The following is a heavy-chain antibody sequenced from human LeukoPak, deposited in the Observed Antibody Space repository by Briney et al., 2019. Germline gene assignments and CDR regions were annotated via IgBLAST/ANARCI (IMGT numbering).Heavy chain of an antibody. CDR2: ISGSGGST. V-gene: IGHV3-23*01. CDR1: GFTFSSYA. Sequence: PGGSLRLSCAASGFTFSSYAMSWVRQAPGKGLEWVSAISGSGGSTYYADSVKGRFTISRDNSKNTLYLQMNSLRAEDTAVYYCAKVGDCSGGSCYVYSDYWGQGTLVTVSS. J-gene: IGHJ4*02. CDR3: AKVGDCSGGSCYVYSDY. D-gene: IGHD2-15*01.